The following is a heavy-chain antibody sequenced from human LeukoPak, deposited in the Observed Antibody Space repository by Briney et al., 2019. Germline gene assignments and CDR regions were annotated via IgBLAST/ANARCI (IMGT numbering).Heavy chain of an antibody. J-gene: IGHJ6*03. CDR2: INHSGST. Sequence: SETLSLTCAVYGGSFSGYYWSWIRQPPGKGLEWIGEINHSGSTNYNPSLKSRVTISVDTSKNQFSLKLSSVTAADTAVYYCARHVTMVRGVMNYYYYYYMDVWGKGTTVTISS. V-gene: IGHV4-34*01. CDR3: ARHVTMVRGVMNYYYYYYMDV. D-gene: IGHD3-10*01. CDR1: GGSFSGYY.